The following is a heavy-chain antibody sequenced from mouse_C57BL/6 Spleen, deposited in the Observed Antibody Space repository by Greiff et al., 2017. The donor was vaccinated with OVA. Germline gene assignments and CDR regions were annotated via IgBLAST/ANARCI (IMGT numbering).Heavy chain of an antibody. D-gene: IGHD3-2*02. V-gene: IGHV1-15*01. J-gene: IGHJ2*01. CDR1: GYTFTDYE. Sequence: VQLQQSGAELVRPGASVTLSCKASGYTFTDYEMHWVKQTPVHGLEWIGAIDPETGGTAYNQKFKGKAILTADKSSSTAYMELRSLTSEDSAVYYCTRSLRLRYYFDYWGQGTTLTVSS. CDR2: IDPETGGT. CDR3: TRSLRLRYYFDY.